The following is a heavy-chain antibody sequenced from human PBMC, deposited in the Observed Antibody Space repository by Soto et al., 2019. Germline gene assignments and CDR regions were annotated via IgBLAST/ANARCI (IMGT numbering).Heavy chain of an antibody. CDR3: ARDRYCSSTSCPDDAFGI. CDR2: IIPILGIA. V-gene: IGHV1-69*04. D-gene: IGHD2-2*01. Sequence: GASVKVSCKASGGTFSSYTISWVRQAPGQGLEWMGRIIPILGIANYAQKFQGRVTITADKSTSTAYMELSSLRSEDTAVYYCARDRYCSSTSCPDDAFGIWGQGTMVTVSS. CDR1: GGTFSSYT. J-gene: IGHJ3*02.